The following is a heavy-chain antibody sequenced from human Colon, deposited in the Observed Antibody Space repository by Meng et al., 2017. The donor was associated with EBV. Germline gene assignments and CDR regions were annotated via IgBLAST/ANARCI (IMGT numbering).Heavy chain of an antibody. V-gene: IGHV4-39*01. J-gene: IGHJ4*02. D-gene: IGHD3-22*01. Sequence: QLQLQESGPGLVKPSETLSLTCTAPGGPISSSTYYWGWIRQPPGKGLEWIGSLFYSGNTYYNPSLKSRVTISVDTPKNQFSLKLRSVTAADTAVYYCARGPDYFDSGSYSYFDSWGQGTLVTVSS. CDR1: GGPISSSTYY. CDR2: LFYSGNT. CDR3: ARGPDYFDSGSYSYFDS.